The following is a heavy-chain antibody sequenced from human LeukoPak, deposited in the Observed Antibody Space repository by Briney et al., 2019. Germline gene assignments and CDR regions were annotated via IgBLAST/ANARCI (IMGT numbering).Heavy chain of an antibody. CDR2: INGGADIM. J-gene: IGHJ3*02. Sequence: GGSLRLSCAASGFSLRAYDLIWVRQAPGKGLYWVSIINGGADIMMYEDSVKGRFTISRDNSKNTFYLQMNSLRVEDTAVYYCAMRDRGYGLDIWGQGTMVTVSS. CDR3: AMRDRGYGLDI. D-gene: IGHD3-10*01. V-gene: IGHV3-23*01. CDR1: GFSLRAYD.